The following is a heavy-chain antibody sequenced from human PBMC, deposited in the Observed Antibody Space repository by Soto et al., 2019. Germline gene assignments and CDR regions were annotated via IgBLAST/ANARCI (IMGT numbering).Heavy chain of an antibody. J-gene: IGHJ2*01. CDR2: LYYTGTT. V-gene: IGHV4-31*03. CDR1: GASITSGGYF. CDR3: ARVGVVAASPSYWYFDL. Sequence: QVLLQESGPGPVKPSETLSLTCSVSGASITSGGYFWSWIRQFPGKGLEWIGDLYYTGTTSYNPSLRSRVAMSADTSKNQFSLRLTSVTAAATAVYYCARVGVVAASPSYWYFDLWGRGTLVTVSS. D-gene: IGHD2-15*01.